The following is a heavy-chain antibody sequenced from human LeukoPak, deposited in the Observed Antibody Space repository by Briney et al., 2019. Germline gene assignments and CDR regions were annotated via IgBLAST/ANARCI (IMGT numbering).Heavy chain of an antibody. J-gene: IGHJ5*02. CDR3: AREPDA. Sequence: KPSETLSLTCTVSGDSISGSNYHWGWIRQPPGKGLEWLGTVHHTGRAFYNPSLRGRTTVSADTSKNEFSLKLTSVTAADTAVYYCAREPDAWGQGILVIVSS. V-gene: IGHV4-39*07. CDR1: GDSISGSNYH. CDR2: VHHTGRA.